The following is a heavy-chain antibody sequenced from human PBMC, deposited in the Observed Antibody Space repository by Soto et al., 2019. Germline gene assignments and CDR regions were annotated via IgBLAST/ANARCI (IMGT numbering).Heavy chain of an antibody. D-gene: IGHD4-17*01. Sequence: GGSLRLSCAASGFTFSSYSMNWVRQAPGKGLEWVSSISSSSSYIYYADSVKGRFTISRDNAKNSLYLQMNSLRAEDTAVYYCAREADYGDYDYYYYYMDVWGKGTTVTVSS. J-gene: IGHJ6*03. V-gene: IGHV3-21*01. CDR1: GFTFSSYS. CDR3: AREADYGDYDYYYYYMDV. CDR2: ISSSSSYI.